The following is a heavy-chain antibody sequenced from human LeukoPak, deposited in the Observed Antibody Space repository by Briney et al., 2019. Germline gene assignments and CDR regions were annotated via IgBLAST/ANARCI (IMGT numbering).Heavy chain of an antibody. J-gene: IGHJ4*02. D-gene: IGHD4-17*01. CDR1: GFTFSNAW. CDR3: AKDLTVTTIGYFDY. CDR2: IKSKTDGGTT. V-gene: IGHV3-15*07. Sequence: GGSLRLSCAASGFTFSNAWMNWVRQAPGKGLEWVGRIKSKTDGGTTDYAAPVKGRFTISRDDSKNTLYLQMNSLKTEDTAVYYCAKDLTVTTIGYFDYWGQGTLVTVSS.